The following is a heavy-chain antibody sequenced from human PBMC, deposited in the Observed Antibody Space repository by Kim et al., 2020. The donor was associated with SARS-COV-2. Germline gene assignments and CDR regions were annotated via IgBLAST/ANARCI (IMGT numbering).Heavy chain of an antibody. Sequence: GGSLRLSCAASGFTFSSYSMNWVRQAPGKGLEWVSSISSSSSYIYYADSVKGRFTISRDNAKNSLYLQMNSLRAEDTAVYYCAVEYCSGGSCYENSWFDPWGQGTLVTVSS. J-gene: IGHJ5*02. V-gene: IGHV3-21*01. CDR3: AVEYCSGGSCYENSWFDP. D-gene: IGHD2-15*01. CDR2: ISSSSSYI. CDR1: GFTFSSYS.